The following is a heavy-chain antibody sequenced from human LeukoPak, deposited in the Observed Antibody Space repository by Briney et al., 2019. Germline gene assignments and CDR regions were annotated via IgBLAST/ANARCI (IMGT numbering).Heavy chain of an antibody. D-gene: IGHD5-18*01. Sequence: SETLSLTCTVSGGSISSSSYYWGWIRQPPGKGLEWIGSIYYSGSTYYNPSLKSRVTISVDTSKNQFSLKLSSVTAADTAVYYCARQAWGYSYGWLDYWGQGTLVTVSS. CDR3: ARQAWGYSYGWLDY. V-gene: IGHV4-39*01. CDR1: GGSISSSSYY. CDR2: IYYSGST. J-gene: IGHJ4*02.